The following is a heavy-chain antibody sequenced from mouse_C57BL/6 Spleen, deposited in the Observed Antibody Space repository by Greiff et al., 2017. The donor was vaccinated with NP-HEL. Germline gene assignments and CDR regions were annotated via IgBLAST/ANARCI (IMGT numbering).Heavy chain of an antibody. CDR2: IDPSDSET. CDR3: AREGHGHYFDY. CDR1: GYTFTSYW. Sequence: VQLQQPGAELVRPGSSVKLSCKASGYTFTSYWMHWVKQRPIQGLEWIGNIDPSDSETHYNQKFKDKATLTVDKSSSTAYMQLSSLTSEDSAVYYCAREGHGHYFDYWGQGTTLTVSS. D-gene: IGHD3-3*01. J-gene: IGHJ2*01. V-gene: IGHV1-52*01.